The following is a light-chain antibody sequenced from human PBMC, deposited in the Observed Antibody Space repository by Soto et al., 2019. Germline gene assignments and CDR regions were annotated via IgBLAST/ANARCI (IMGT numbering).Light chain of an antibody. Sequence: QSVLTQPPSASGSPGQSVTISCTGTSGDVGGYDYVSWYQQHPGKAPKLMIYEVNKRPSGVPDRFSGSKYDDTASLTVSGLQAEDEADYYCSSYAGSNNVLFGGGTKVTVL. CDR2: EVN. CDR1: SGDVGGYDY. J-gene: IGLJ2*01. V-gene: IGLV2-8*01. CDR3: SSYAGSNNVL.